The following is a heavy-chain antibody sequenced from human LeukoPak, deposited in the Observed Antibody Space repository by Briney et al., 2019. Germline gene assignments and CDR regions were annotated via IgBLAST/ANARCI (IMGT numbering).Heavy chain of an antibody. Sequence: PSETLSLTCAVSGVSISSSEWWIWLRQPPGQGLEWIGEIHRDGRTRYNPSLKSRVTMSMDYSKNQFSLSVTSVTAADTAIYYCGKTYIYFTPIDYWGPGSLVTVSS. D-gene: IGHD3-3*01. J-gene: IGHJ4*02. V-gene: IGHV4-4*02. CDR3: GKTYIYFTPIDY. CDR2: IHRDGRT. CDR1: GVSISSSEW.